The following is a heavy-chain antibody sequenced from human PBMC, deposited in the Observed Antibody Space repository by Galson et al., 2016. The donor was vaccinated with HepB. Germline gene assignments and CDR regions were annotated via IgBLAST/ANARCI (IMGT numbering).Heavy chain of an antibody. V-gene: IGHV4-61*01. CDR1: GGSVSSRSYY. J-gene: IGHJ4*02. D-gene: IGHD1-26*01. Sequence: SETLSLTCNVSGGSVSSRSYYWHWIRQPPGKGLEWIGYIYYTGSTNYNPSLKSRVTISLDTSKTQFSLRLSSVTAADTAVYYCAATSPYSGSKGFFDYRGQGSLVTVSS. CDR2: IYYTGST. CDR3: AATSPYSGSKGFFDY.